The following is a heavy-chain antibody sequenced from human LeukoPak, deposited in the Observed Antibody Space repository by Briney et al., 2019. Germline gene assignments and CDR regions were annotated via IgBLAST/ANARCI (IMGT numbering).Heavy chain of an antibody. D-gene: IGHD3-3*01. CDR2: ISAYNGST. Sequence: GASVKVSCKASGYTFTSYGISWVRQAPGQGLEWMGWISAYNGSTNYAQKLQGRVTMTTDTSTSTAYMELRSLRSDDTAVYYCARGRITIFGVVITDVYYFDYWGQGTLVTVSS. CDR3: ARGRITIFGVVITDVYYFDY. CDR1: GYTFTSYG. J-gene: IGHJ4*02. V-gene: IGHV1-18*01.